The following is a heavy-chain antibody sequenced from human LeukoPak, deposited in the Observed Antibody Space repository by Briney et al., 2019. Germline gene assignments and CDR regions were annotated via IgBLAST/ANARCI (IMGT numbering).Heavy chain of an antibody. CDR3: ARGAFTFWSGYYWGDY. J-gene: IGHJ4*02. D-gene: IGHD3-3*01. V-gene: IGHV3-7*01. CDR1: RFSFSNYW. Sequence: GGSLRLSCAASRFSFSNYWMTWVRQAPGKGLEWVAKIKQDGSEKFYVDSVKGRFTISRDNAKNSLYLQMNSLRVEDTAVYYCARGAFTFWSGYYWGDYWGQGTLVTVSS. CDR2: IKQDGSEK.